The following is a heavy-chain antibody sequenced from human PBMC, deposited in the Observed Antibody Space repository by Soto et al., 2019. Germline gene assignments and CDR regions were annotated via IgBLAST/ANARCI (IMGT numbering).Heavy chain of an antibody. Sequence: GGSLRLSCAASGFTFSSYSMNWVRQAPGKGLEWVSSISSSSSYIYYADSVKGRFTISRDNAKNSLYLQMNSLRSEDKAVYYCARDPPGDDSSGYSDYWGQGTLVTVSS. CDR1: GFTFSSYS. J-gene: IGHJ4*02. CDR2: ISSSSSYI. CDR3: ARDPPGDDSSGYSDY. D-gene: IGHD3-22*01. V-gene: IGHV3-21*01.